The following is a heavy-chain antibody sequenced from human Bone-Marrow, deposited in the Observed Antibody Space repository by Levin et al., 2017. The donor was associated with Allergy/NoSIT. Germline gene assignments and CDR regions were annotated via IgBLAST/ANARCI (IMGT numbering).Heavy chain of an antibody. V-gene: IGHV3-48*01. CDR3: ARNVPAADY. CDR1: GFTFSSQS. Sequence: PGGSLRLSCVASGFTFSSQSMSWVRQTPGKGLEWVSYIDSSSSIIYYAESVKGRFTISRDNAKNSLYLQMSSLRGEDTAVYYCARNVPAADYWGQGTLVTVSS. CDR2: IDSSSSII. J-gene: IGHJ4*02. D-gene: IGHD2-2*01.